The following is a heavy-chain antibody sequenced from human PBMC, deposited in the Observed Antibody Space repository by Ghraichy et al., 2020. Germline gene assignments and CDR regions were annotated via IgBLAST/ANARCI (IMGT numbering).Heavy chain of an antibody. J-gene: IGHJ6*02. CDR3: VKDLVGGGFGAYGMDV. D-gene: IGHD2-21*01. V-gene: IGHV3-74*01. CDR2: INSDGGST. Sequence: GGSLRLSCAASGFTFSSYWMHWVRQAPGKGLVWVSRINSDGGSTTYADSVKGRFTISKDNAKNTLSLQMNSLRAEDTAVYYCVKDLVGGGFGAYGMDVWGQGTTVTVSS. CDR1: GFTFSSYW.